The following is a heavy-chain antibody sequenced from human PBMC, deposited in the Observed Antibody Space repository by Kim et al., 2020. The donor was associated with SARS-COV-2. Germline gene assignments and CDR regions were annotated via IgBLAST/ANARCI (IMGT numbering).Heavy chain of an antibody. D-gene: IGHD6-13*01. J-gene: IGHJ4*02. CDR2: IGSCGAVT. CDR1: GFSFSSYG. V-gene: IGHV3-23*01. Sequence: GGSLRLSCAASGFSFSSYGISWVRQPPGKGLEWVSAIGSCGAVTTYADSVKGRFTVSRDNSKSTLYLQMDSLRAEDTAVYYCAKSAAPGVREFDYWGQGT. CDR3: AKSAAPGVREFDY.